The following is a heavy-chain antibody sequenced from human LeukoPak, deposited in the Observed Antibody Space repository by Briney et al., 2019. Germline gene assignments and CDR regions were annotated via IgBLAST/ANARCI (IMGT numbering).Heavy chain of an antibody. Sequence: GSLRLSCAASGFTFSSYDMSWVRQAPGKGLEWVSFIRSDGGSTLYADSVKGRFTISRDNSKNTLYAEMTSLRAEDTAVYYCATLASGYSSPFDYWGQGTLVTVSS. CDR1: GFTFSSYD. V-gene: IGHV3-23*01. D-gene: IGHD6-13*01. J-gene: IGHJ4*02. CDR3: ATLASGYSSPFDY. CDR2: IRSDGGST.